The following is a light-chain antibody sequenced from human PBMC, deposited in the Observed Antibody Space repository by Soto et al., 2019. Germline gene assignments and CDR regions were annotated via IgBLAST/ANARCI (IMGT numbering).Light chain of an antibody. CDR3: QQRTNWLFT. Sequence: EIVLTQSPATLSLSPGERATLSCRASQSVSSYLAWYQHKPGQAPRLLISDASNRSTGVPARFSGSGSGTDFTLTISSLEPEDCAVYYCQQRTNWLFTFGPGTKVDIK. CDR2: DAS. CDR1: QSVSSY. J-gene: IGKJ3*01. V-gene: IGKV3-11*01.